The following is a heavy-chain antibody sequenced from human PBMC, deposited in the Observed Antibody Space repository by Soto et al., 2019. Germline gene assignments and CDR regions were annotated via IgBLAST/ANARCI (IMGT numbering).Heavy chain of an antibody. J-gene: IGHJ4*02. Sequence: GESLKISGKGSGYSFTNYWIAWVRQMPGKGLEWMGIIYPGDSDTRYSPSFQGQVTISADKSISTAYLQWTSLKASDIAMYYCARIEATAGMYFDYWGQGTLVTV. D-gene: IGHD5-18*01. CDR2: IYPGDSDT. CDR3: ARIEATAGMYFDY. CDR1: GYSFTNYW. V-gene: IGHV5-51*01.